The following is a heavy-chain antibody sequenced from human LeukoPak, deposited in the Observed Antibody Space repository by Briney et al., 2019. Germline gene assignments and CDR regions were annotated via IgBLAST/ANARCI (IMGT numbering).Heavy chain of an antibody. V-gene: IGHV1-69*04. CDR2: IIPILGIA. Sequence: ASVKVSCKASGYTFTSYDINWVRQAPGQGLEWIGRIIPILGIANYAQKFQGRVTITADKSTSTAYMELSSLRSEDTAVYYCARMADTAMVKKGRYWFDYWGQGTLVTVSS. D-gene: IGHD5-18*01. CDR3: ARMADTAMVKKGRYWFDY. CDR1: GYTFTSYD. J-gene: IGHJ4*02.